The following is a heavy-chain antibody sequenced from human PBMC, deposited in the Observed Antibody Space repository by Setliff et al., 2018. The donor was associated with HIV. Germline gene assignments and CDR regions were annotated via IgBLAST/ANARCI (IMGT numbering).Heavy chain of an antibody. D-gene: IGHD2-15*01. Sequence: GGSLRLSCVASGFTFNSYWMYWVRQAPGKGLVCVSRVNNDGTVTIYADSVKGRFTISRDNAKSTVYLQMGSLSADDTAVYYCARGGFNHAFDIWGQGTMVTVSS. CDR2: VNNDGTVT. V-gene: IGHV3-74*01. CDR3: ARGGFNHAFDI. CDR1: GFTFNSYW. J-gene: IGHJ3*02.